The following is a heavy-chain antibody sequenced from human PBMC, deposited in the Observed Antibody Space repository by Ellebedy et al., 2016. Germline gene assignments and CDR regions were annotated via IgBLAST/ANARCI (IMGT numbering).Heavy chain of an antibody. CDR3: ARGGGYCSGGSCSLLDY. Sequence: GGSLRLXXAASGFTFSSYGMHWVRQAPGKGLEWVAVIWYDGSNKYYADSVKGRFTISRDNSKNTLYLQMNSLRAEDTAVYYCARGGGYCSGGSCSLLDYWGQGTLVTVSS. J-gene: IGHJ4*02. CDR2: IWYDGSNK. D-gene: IGHD2-15*01. V-gene: IGHV3-33*01. CDR1: GFTFSSYG.